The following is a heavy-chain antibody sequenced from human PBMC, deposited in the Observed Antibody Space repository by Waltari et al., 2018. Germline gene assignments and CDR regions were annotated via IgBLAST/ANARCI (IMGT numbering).Heavy chain of an antibody. Sequence: QLQLQESGPGLLQPSQTLSLPCRVSGGSVRIGAYYWSWIRQPPGKGLEWIGYIYYTGKSYYSPSLKTRVTFSVDTYKNQFSLTVNSATAADTAVYFCARVTVTSESWFAPWGQGTLVTVSS. J-gene: IGHJ5*02. CDR1: GGSVRIGAYY. D-gene: IGHD4-4*01. CDR3: ARVTVTSESWFAP. CDR2: IYYTGKS. V-gene: IGHV4-31*03.